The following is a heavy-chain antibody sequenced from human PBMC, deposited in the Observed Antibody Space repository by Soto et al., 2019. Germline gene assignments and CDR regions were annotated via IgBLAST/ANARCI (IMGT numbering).Heavy chain of an antibody. V-gene: IGHV1-69*05. CDR1: GGTFSSYA. J-gene: IGHJ4*02. CDR3: ARALSTAAAGTEGY. Sequence: SVKVSCQASGGTFSSYASSWVRQAPGQGLEWMGGIIPIFGTANYAQKFQGWVTMTRDTSISTAYMELSSLRSEDTAVYYCARALSTAAAGTEGYWGQGTLVTVSS. CDR2: IIPIFGTA. D-gene: IGHD6-13*01.